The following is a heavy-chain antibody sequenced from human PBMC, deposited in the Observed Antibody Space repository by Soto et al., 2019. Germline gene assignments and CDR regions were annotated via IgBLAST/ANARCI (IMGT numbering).Heavy chain of an antibody. V-gene: IGHV3-23*01. CDR3: AKAGTDFWSGYYPLALAFDY. CDR2: ISGSGGST. Sequence: GGSLRLSCAASGFTFSSYAMSWVRQAPGKGLEWVSAISGSGGSTYYADSVKGRFTISRDNSKNTLYLQMNSLRAEDTAVYYCAKAGTDFWSGYYPLALAFDYWGQGTLVTVSS. CDR1: GFTFSSYA. J-gene: IGHJ4*02. D-gene: IGHD3-3*01.